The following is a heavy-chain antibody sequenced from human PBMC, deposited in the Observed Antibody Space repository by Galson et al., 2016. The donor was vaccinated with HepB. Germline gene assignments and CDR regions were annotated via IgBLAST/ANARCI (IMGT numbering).Heavy chain of an antibody. CDR3: ARIGAEGVTNWFDP. D-gene: IGHD4/OR15-4a*01. J-gene: IGHJ5*02. Sequence: SLRLSCAASGFSFSDYYMSWIRQAPGKGLEWISYISGSSRFTNYPDSVKGRFTIPRDNAKNSLYLQMSSLRVDDTAVYYCARIGAEGVTNWFDPWGQGTLVTVSS. CDR1: GFSFSDYY. V-gene: IGHV3-11*03. CDR2: ISGSSRFT.